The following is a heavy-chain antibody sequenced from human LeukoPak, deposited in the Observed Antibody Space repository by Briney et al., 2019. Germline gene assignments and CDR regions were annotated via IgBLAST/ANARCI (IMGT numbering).Heavy chain of an antibody. CDR3: ASIVGATTNWFDR. Sequence: SVKVSCKASGGTFISYAISWVRQAPGQGLEWMGRIIPIFGTANCAQKFQGRVTITTDESTSTAYMELSSLRSVDTAVYYCASIVGATTNWFDRWGQGTLVTVST. J-gene: IGHJ5*02. V-gene: IGHV1-69*05. D-gene: IGHD1-26*01. CDR1: GGTFISYA. CDR2: IIPIFGTA.